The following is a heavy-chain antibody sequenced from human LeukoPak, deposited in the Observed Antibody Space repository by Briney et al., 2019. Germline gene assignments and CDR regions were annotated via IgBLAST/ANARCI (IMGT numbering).Heavy chain of an antibody. D-gene: IGHD2-15*01. J-gene: IGHJ6*02. CDR3: ARVVKSYCSGGSCYYYYGMDV. CDR2: ISAYNGNT. CDR1: GYTFTSYG. V-gene: IGHV1-18*01. Sequence: ASVKVSCTASGYTFTSYGISWVRQAPGQGLEWMGWISAYNGNTNYAQKLQGRVTTTTDTSTSTAYMELRSLRSDDTAVYYCARVVKSYCSGGSCYYYYGMDVWGQGTTVTVSS.